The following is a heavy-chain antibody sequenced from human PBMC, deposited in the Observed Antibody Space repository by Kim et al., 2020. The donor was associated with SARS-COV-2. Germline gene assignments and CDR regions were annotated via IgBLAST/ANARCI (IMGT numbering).Heavy chain of an antibody. D-gene: IGHD3-3*01. CDR1: GFTFSNAW. CDR3: TTVPVLRFLDYPPGPMDV. J-gene: IGHJ6*03. CDR2: IKSKTDGGTT. V-gene: IGHV3-15*01. Sequence: GGSLRLSCAASGFTFSNAWMSWVRQAPGKGLEWVGRIKSKTDGGTTDYAAPVKGRFTISRDDSKNTLYLQMNSLKTEDTAVYYCTTVPVLRFLDYPPGPMDVWGKGTTVTVSS.